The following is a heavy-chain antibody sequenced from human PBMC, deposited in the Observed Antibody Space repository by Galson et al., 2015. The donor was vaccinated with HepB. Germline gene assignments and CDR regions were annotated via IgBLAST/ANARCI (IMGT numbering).Heavy chain of an antibody. J-gene: IGHJ5*02. CDR3: ARMVLRGSGYYVVGWFDP. Sequence: PALVKPTQTLTLTCTFSGFSLSTSGMCVSWIRQPPGKALEWLARIDWDDDKYYSTSLKTRLTISKDTSKNQVVLTMTNMDPVDTATYYCARMVLRGSGYYVVGWFDPWGQGTLVTVSS. V-gene: IGHV2-70*11. D-gene: IGHD3-22*01. CDR2: IDWDDDK. CDR1: GFSLSTSGMC.